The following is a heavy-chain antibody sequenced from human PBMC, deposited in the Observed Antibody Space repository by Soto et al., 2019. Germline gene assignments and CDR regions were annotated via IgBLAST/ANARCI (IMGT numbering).Heavy chain of an antibody. CDR1: GGSISSSSYS. CDR2: IYYSGST. J-gene: IGHJ6*02. D-gene: IGHD2-2*01. CDR3: GRQPGHCGSTTCFGYYSVDV. Sequence: QLQLQESGPRLVKPSETLSLTCSVSGGSISSSSYSWGWIRQPPGTGLEWIGTIYYSGSTHSNPSLEGRGAISADTPNNQLSLRLSSVTAADTAVYYCGRQPGHCGSTTCFGYYSVDVWGQGTTVTVS. V-gene: IGHV4-39*01.